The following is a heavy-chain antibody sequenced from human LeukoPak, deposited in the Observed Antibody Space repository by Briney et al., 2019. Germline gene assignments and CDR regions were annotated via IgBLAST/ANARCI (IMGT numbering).Heavy chain of an antibody. D-gene: IGHD3-9*01. CDR3: ARDRPDILDYYYTDV. CDR1: GFTVSSNY. J-gene: IGHJ6*03. V-gene: IGHV3-66*02. Sequence: PGGSLRLSCAASGFTVSSNYMSWVRQAPGKGLEWVSVIYSGGSTYYADSVKGRFTISRDNSKNTLYLQMNSLRAEDTAVYYCARDRPDILDYYYTDVWGKGTTVTVSS. CDR2: IYSGGST.